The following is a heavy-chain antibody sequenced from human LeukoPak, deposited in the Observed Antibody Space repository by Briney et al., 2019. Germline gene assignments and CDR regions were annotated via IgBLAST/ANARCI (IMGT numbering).Heavy chain of an antibody. Sequence: GGSLRLSCVASGLNFDDSAMHWVRQAPGKGLEWVSLISADGGSTFSADSVKGRFSISRDNSKNSLYLQMNSLRAEDTAVYYCATSNWNYYDHWGQGTLVTVSS. J-gene: IGHJ4*02. CDR2: ISADGGST. V-gene: IGHV3-43*02. CDR3: ATSNWNYYDH. CDR1: GLNFDDSA. D-gene: IGHD1-20*01.